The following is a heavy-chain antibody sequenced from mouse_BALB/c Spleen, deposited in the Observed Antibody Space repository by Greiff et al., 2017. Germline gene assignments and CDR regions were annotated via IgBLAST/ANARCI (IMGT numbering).Heavy chain of an antibody. CDR3: ARDGSFYYFDY. D-gene: IGHD1-1*01. Sequence: EVQLMESGGGLVKPGGSLKLSCAASGFTFSSYAMSWVRQTPEKRLEWVASISSGGSTYYPDSVKGRFTISRDNARNILYLQMSSLRSEDTAMYYCARDGSFYYFDYWGQGTTLTVSS. CDR1: GFTFSSYA. J-gene: IGHJ2*01. CDR2: ISSGGST. V-gene: IGHV5-6-5*01.